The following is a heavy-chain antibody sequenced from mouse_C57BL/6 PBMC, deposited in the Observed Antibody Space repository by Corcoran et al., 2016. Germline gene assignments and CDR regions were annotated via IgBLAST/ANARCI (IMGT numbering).Heavy chain of an antibody. V-gene: IGHV3-6*01. J-gene: IGHJ2*01. Sequence: DVQLQESGPGLVKPSQSRSLTCSVTGYSITSGYYWNWIRQFPGNKLEWMGYISYDGSNNYNPSLKNRISITRDTSKNQFFLKLNSVTTEDTATYYCVGGNYVDYWGHGTTLTVSS. D-gene: IGHD1-1*02. CDR1: GYSITSGYY. CDR3: VGGNYVDY. CDR2: ISYDGSN.